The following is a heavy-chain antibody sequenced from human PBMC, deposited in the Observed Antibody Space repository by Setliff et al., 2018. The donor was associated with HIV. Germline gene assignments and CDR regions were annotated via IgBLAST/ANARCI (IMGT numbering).Heavy chain of an antibody. D-gene: IGHD5-12*01. Sequence: GGSLRLSCAASGFTFSSSWMSWVRQAPGKGLEWVSAISGSGGSTYYADSVKGRFTISRDNAKNSLYLQMNSLRAEDTAMYYCARDWRSGYDLNFDYWGQGTLVTVSS. J-gene: IGHJ4*02. V-gene: IGHV3-23*01. CDR3: ARDWRSGYDLNFDY. CDR1: GFTFSSSW. CDR2: ISGSGGST.